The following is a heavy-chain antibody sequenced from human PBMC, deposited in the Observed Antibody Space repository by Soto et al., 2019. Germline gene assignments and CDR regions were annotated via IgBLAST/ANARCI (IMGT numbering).Heavy chain of an antibody. CDR3: ARYCSGGSCYSSAAFDI. Sequence: QLQLQESGPGLVKPSETLSLTCTVSGGSISSSSYYWGWIRQPPGKGLEWIGSLYYSGSTYYNPSLKSRVTISVDTSKNQFSLKLSSVTAADTAVYYCARYCSGGSCYSSAAFDIWGQGTMVTVSS. CDR1: GGSISSSSYY. V-gene: IGHV4-39*01. D-gene: IGHD2-15*01. CDR2: LYYSGST. J-gene: IGHJ3*02.